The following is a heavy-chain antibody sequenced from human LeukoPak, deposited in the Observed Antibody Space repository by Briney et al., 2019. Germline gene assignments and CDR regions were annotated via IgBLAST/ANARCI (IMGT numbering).Heavy chain of an antibody. Sequence: GASVKVSRKASGYTFTSYGISWVRQAPGQGLEWMGWISAYNGNTNYAQKLQGRVTMTTDTSTSTAYMELRSLRSDDTAVYYCARAPLLHYYDILTGYYYYFDYWGQGTLVTVSS. V-gene: IGHV1-18*01. D-gene: IGHD3-9*01. CDR2: ISAYNGNT. J-gene: IGHJ4*02. CDR1: GYTFTSYG. CDR3: ARAPLLHYYDILTGYYYYFDY.